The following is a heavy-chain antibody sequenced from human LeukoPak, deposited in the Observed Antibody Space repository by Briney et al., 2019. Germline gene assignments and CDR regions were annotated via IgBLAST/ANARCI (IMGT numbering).Heavy chain of an antibody. CDR2: IKSKTDGGTT. CDR3: TTDFGYSSTMYYYYYMDV. D-gene: IGHD6-13*01. Sequence: PGGSLRLSCAASGFTFSNAWMSWVRQAPGKGLEWVGRIKSKTDGGTTDYAAPVKGRFTISRDDSKNTLYLQMNSLKTEDTAVYYCTTDFGYSSTMYYYYYMDVWGKGTTVTVSS. J-gene: IGHJ6*03. V-gene: IGHV3-15*01. CDR1: GFTFSNAW.